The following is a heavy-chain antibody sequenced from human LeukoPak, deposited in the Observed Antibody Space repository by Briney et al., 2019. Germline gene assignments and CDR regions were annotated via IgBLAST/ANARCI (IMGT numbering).Heavy chain of an antibody. Sequence: PGGSLRLSCEASGFTFSTYWMKWVRQAPGKGLEWVANIKQDGSQKYYVDSVKGRFIISRDNAKNSLYLQMNSVRAEDTAVYYCAREGTFGDYRASGDHWGQGALVTVSS. V-gene: IGHV3-7*03. CDR2: IKQDGSQK. J-gene: IGHJ4*02. D-gene: IGHD2-21*02. CDR1: GFTFSTYW. CDR3: AREGTFGDYRASGDH.